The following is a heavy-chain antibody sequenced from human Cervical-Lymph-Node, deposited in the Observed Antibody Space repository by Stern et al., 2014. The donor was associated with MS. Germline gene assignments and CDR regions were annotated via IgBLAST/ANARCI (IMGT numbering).Heavy chain of an antibody. Sequence: VQLVESGAEVKKPGASVKVSCKASGYTFSSYGINWVRQAPGQGLEWMGWINTYNGNTNYAQKLQGRVPMTTDTSTSTAYMELRSLRSDDTAMYYCARGDVGSGWYDYGMDVWGQGTTVTVSS. CDR3: ARGDVGSGWYDYGMDV. CDR1: GYTFSSYG. CDR2: INTYNGNT. V-gene: IGHV1-18*01. D-gene: IGHD6-19*01. J-gene: IGHJ6*02.